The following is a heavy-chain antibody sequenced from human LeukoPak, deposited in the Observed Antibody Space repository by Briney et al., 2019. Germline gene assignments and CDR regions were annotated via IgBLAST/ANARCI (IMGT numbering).Heavy chain of an antibody. CDR3: ARPLFIAVGPDDAFDI. CDR1: GFTFSSYS. CDR2: ISSSSSYI. J-gene: IGHJ3*02. V-gene: IGHV3-21*01. D-gene: IGHD6-19*01. Sequence: GGSLRLSCAASGFTFSSYSMNLVRQAPGKGLEWVSSISSSSSYIYYADSVKGRFTISRDNAKNSLYLQMNSLRAEDTAVYYCARPLFIAVGPDDAFDIWGQGTMVTVSS.